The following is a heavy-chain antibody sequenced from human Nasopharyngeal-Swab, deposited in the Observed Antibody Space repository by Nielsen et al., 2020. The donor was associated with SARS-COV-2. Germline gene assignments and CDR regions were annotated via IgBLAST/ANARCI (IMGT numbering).Heavy chain of an antibody. CDR2: LIENGVDT. V-gene: IGHV3-23*01. J-gene: IGHJ4*02. Sequence: GESLKISCVASGFTFSSHAMSWVRQAPGKGLEWVSGLIENGVDTYYAESVKGRFTVSRDNSRNTMYLQMKSLRAEDTAVYYCVRDNGYNTLDFWGQGTLVTVSS. D-gene: IGHD5-24*01. CDR3: VRDNGYNTLDF. CDR1: GFTFSSHA.